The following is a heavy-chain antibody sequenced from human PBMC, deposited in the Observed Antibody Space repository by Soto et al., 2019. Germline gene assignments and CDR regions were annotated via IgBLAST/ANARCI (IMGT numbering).Heavy chain of an antibody. CDR2: IYWNDDK. CDR3: AYRGVVPAAM. J-gene: IGHJ4*02. Sequence: QITLKESGPTLVKPTQTRTLTCTFSRFSLSTSGVGVGWIRLPPGKALEWLALIYWNDDKRYSPSLKSRLTITKDTSKNQVVLTMTNMDPVDTATYYCAYRGVVPAAMWGQGTLVTVSS. D-gene: IGHD2-2*01. CDR1: RFSLSTSGVG. V-gene: IGHV2-5*01.